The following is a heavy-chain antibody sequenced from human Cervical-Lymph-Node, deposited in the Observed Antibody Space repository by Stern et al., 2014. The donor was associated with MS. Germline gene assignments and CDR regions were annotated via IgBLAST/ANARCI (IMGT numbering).Heavy chain of an antibody. CDR2: IIPILALA. CDR1: GGTFSSYT. Sequence: VQLVESGAEVKKPGSSVKVSCKASGGTFSSYTISWVRQAPGQGLEWMGRIIPILALANYAQKFQGRVTITADKSTSTAYMELSSLRSEDTAVYYCARGYGGSYSRFDYWGQGTLVTVSS. J-gene: IGHJ4*02. CDR3: ARGYGGSYSRFDY. D-gene: IGHD1-26*01. V-gene: IGHV1-69*09.